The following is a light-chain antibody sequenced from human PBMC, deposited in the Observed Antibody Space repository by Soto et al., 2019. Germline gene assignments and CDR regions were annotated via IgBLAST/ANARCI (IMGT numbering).Light chain of an antibody. V-gene: IGKV1-12*01. CDR2: AAS. J-gene: IGKJ4*01. CDR3: QQTNSFPLT. CDR1: QGISSW. Sequence: DIQMTQSPSSVSASVGDRVTITCRASQGISSWLAWYPQKPGKAPKLLIYAASSLQSGVPARFNGSGSGTDFPITISSLQPEDFAAYYCQQTNSFPLTFGGGTKVEIK.